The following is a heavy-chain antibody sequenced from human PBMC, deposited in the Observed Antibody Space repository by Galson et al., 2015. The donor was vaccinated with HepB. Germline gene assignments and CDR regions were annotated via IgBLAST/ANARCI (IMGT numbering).Heavy chain of an antibody. Sequence: TLSLTCTGSGRDISSGDYYWRWSRPPPGKGLEGIGFIYFIGSTFYNPSLKSRVTISLATSKNQFSMNLSSVTAAYTAVYYCAKAVHVDMRRVVIINGGWLYPWGQGTLVTVSS. CDR2: IYFIGST. J-gene: IGHJ5*02. CDR1: GRDISSGDYY. CDR3: AKAVHVDMRRVVIINGGWLYP. V-gene: IGHV4-30-4*01. D-gene: IGHD3-10*01.